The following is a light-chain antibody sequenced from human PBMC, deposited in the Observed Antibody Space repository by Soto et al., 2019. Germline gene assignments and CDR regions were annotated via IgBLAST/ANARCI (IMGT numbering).Light chain of an antibody. Sequence: QSALTQPPSASGSPGQSVTISCTGTSSDIGGNNFVSWYQHNPGKAPKLMLYDVIKRPSGVPARFSGSKSGNTASLTVSGLQAEDEADYYCSSYGGSNNFVVFGGGTKVTVL. CDR1: SSDIGGNNF. CDR2: DVI. J-gene: IGLJ2*01. CDR3: SSYGGSNNFVV. V-gene: IGLV2-8*01.